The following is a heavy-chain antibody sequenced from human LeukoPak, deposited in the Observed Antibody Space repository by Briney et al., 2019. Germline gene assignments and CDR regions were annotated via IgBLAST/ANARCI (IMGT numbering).Heavy chain of an antibody. J-gene: IGHJ5*02. V-gene: IGHV1-18*01. CDR3: AREALGSGTAPEGWFDP. Sequence: ASVKVSCKASGYTFTSYGISWVRQAPGQGLEWMGWISAYNGNTNYAQKLQGRVTMTTDTSTSTAYMELRSLRSDDTAVYYCAREALGSGTAPEGWFDPWGQGTLVTVSS. D-gene: IGHD1-7*01. CDR1: GYTFTSYG. CDR2: ISAYNGNT.